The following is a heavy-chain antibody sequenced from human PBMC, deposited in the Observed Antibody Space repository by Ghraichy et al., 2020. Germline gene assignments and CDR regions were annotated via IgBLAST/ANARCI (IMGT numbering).Heavy chain of an antibody. D-gene: IGHD5/OR15-5a*01. Sequence: SETLSLTCAVYGGSFSDYYWSWIRQPPGKGLEWIGEINHSGSTNYSPSLKSRVTISVDTSKNQFSLKLSSVTATDTAVYYCARGVYAADYWGQGTLVTVSS. J-gene: IGHJ4*02. CDR3: ARGVYAADY. V-gene: IGHV4-34*01. CDR1: GGSFSDYY. CDR2: INHSGST.